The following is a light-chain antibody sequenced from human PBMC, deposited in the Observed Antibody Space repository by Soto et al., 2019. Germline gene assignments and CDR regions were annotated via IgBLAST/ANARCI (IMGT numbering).Light chain of an antibody. Sequence: DIEMTQSPSTLSASVGDRVTVTCRASQSIGNVLAWYQQKPGKAPNLLISDASNLESGVPSRFSGSGSETEFTLTITSLQPEDFATYYCQQYKNYSPSTFGQGTKLDI. CDR2: DAS. J-gene: IGKJ2*01. CDR3: QQYKNYSPST. CDR1: QSIGNV. V-gene: IGKV1-5*01.